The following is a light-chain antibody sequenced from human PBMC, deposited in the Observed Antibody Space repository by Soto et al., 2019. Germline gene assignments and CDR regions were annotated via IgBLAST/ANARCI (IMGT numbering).Light chain of an antibody. CDR1: QGISSY. CDR2: DAS. Sequence: IQLTQSPSTLSASVGDRVTITCRASQGISSYLGWYQQKPGKAPNLLIYDASTFHSGVPSRFSCGGSGTDFTLTISSLQPEDFATYYCQQVNVYPSTFGGGTKVDIK. V-gene: IGKV1-9*01. CDR3: QQVNVYPST. J-gene: IGKJ4*01.